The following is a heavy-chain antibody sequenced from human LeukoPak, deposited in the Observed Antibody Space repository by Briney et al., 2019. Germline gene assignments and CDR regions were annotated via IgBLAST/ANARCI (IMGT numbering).Heavy chain of an antibody. CDR1: GFTFSSYA. CDR3: ANPVRSADDAFDI. V-gene: IGHV3-23*01. CDR2: ISGSGGST. J-gene: IGHJ3*02. Sequence: GGSLRLSCAASGFTFSSYAMSWVRQAPGKGLEWVSAISGSGGSTYYADSVKGRFTISRDNSKNTLYLQMNSLRAEDTAVYYCANPVRSADDAFDIWGQGTMVTVSS. D-gene: IGHD3-3*01.